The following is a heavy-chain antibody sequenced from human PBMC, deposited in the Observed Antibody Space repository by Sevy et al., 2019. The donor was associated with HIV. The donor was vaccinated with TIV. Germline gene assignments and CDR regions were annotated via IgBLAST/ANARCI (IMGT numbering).Heavy chain of an antibody. Sequence: GGSLRLSREVSGFTFGYFAMSWVRQAPGKGLEWVSGISPNGATSHYAASVRGRFTISRDNSKNRMYLQMSSLRAEDTAQYYCAKDTSGWYDALDQWGQGTLVTVSS. CDR3: AKDTSGWYDALDQ. J-gene: IGHJ4*02. D-gene: IGHD6-19*01. CDR1: GFTFGYFA. V-gene: IGHV3-23*01. CDR2: ISPNGATS.